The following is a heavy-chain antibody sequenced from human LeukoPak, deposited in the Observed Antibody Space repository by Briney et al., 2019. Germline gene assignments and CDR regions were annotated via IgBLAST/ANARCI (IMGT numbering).Heavy chain of an antibody. J-gene: IGHJ2*01. CDR3: ARSSITMIVVGNWYFDL. D-gene: IGHD3-22*01. V-gene: IGHV3-53*01. CDR2: IYSGGST. CDR1: GFTFSSYS. Sequence: GGSLRLSCAASGFTFSSYSMNWVRQAPGKGLEWVSVIYSGGSTYYADSVKGRFTISRDNSKNTLYLQMNSLRAEDTAVYYCARSSITMIVVGNWYFDLWGRGTLVTVSS.